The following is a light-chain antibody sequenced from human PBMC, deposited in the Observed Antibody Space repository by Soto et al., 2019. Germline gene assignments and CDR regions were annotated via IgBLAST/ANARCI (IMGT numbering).Light chain of an antibody. J-gene: IGKJ1*01. Sequence: DIPMTQSPSSLSASVRDRVTITCRASQGISNYLARYQQKPGKVPKLLIYAASTLQSGVPSPFSGSGSGTDFTLTISSLQPEDVATYYCQKYDSAPWTFGQGTKVEIK. V-gene: IGKV1-27*01. CDR3: QKYDSAPWT. CDR2: AAS. CDR1: QGISNY.